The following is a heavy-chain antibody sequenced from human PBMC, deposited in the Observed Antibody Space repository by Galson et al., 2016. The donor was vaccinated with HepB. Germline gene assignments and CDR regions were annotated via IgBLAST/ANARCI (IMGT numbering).Heavy chain of an antibody. Sequence: SLRLSCAASGFTFSSYSLNWVRQAPGKGLEWVSYISSSSSTIYYADSVKGRFTISRDNAKNSVYLQMNSLRAEDTAVYYCARDRTPQPGTLDYWGQGILVTVSS. J-gene: IGHJ4*02. CDR1: GFTFSSYS. CDR3: ARDRTPQPGTLDY. CDR2: ISSSSSTI. V-gene: IGHV3-48*01. D-gene: IGHD1-14*01.